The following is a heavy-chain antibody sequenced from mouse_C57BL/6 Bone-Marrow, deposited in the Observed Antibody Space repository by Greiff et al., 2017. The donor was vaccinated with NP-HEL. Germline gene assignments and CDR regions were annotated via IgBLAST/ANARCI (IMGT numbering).Heavy chain of an antibody. Sequence: VQLQQPGAELVRPGTSVKLSCKASGYTFTSYWMHWVKQRPGQGLEWIGVIDPSDSYTNYNQKFKGKATLTVDTSSSTAYMQLSSLTSEDSAVYYCARLRRGAYWGQGTLVTVSA. D-gene: IGHD2-12*01. CDR1: GYTFTSYW. CDR3: ARLRRGAY. CDR2: IDPSDSYT. J-gene: IGHJ3*01. V-gene: IGHV1-59*01.